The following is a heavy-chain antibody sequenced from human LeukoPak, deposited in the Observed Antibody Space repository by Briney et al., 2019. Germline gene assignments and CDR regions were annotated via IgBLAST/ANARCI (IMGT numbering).Heavy chain of an antibody. Sequence: SETLSLTCTVSGVSISSYYWSWIRQPPGKGLEWIGYIYYSGSTNYNPSLKSRVTISVDTSKNQFSLKLSSVTAADTAVYYCARAHGDLDYWGQGTLVTVSS. CDR2: IYYSGST. D-gene: IGHD4-17*01. CDR3: ARAHGDLDY. J-gene: IGHJ4*02. V-gene: IGHV4-59*01. CDR1: GVSISSYY.